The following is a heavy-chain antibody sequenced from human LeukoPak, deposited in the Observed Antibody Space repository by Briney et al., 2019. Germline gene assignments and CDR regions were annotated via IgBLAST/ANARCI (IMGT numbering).Heavy chain of an antibody. CDR3: AWKDDSSGYYGY. CDR2: IYSGGST. J-gene: IGHJ4*02. CDR1: GFTVSSNY. V-gene: IGHV3-53*01. Sequence: GGSLRLSCAASGFTVSSNYMSWVRQAPGKGLEWVSVIYSGGSTYYADSVKGRFTISRDNSKNTLYLQMNSLRAEDTAVYYCAWKDDSSGYYGYWGQGTLVTVSS. D-gene: IGHD3-22*01.